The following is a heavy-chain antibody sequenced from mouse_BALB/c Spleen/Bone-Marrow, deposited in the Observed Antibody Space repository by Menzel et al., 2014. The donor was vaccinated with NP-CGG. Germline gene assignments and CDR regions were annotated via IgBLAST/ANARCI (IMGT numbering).Heavy chain of an antibody. CDR2: ISSGGSYT. CDR1: GFTFSSYA. J-gene: IGHJ2*01. V-gene: IGHV5-9-3*01. CDR3: ARFISSLVYFDY. D-gene: IGHD1-1*01. Sequence: EVQLVESGGGLVKPGASLKLSCAASGFTFSSYAMSWVRQTPEKRLEWVATISSGGSYTYYPDSVKGRFTISRDNAKNTLYLQMSSLRSEDTAMYYCARFISSLVYFDYWGQGTTLTVSS.